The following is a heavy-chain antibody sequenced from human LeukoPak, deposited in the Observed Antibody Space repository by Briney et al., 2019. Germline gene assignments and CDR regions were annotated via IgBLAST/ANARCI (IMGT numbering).Heavy chain of an antibody. D-gene: IGHD6-13*01. V-gene: IGHV3-48*01. CDR2: ISSSSSTI. Sequence: GGSLRLSCAASGFTFSSYSMNWVRQAPGKGLEWVSYISSSSSTIYYADSVKGRFTISRDNAKNSLYLQMNSLRAEDTAVYYCAREMVAAVSNWFDAFDIWGQGTMVTVSS. J-gene: IGHJ3*02. CDR1: GFTFSSYS. CDR3: AREMVAAVSNWFDAFDI.